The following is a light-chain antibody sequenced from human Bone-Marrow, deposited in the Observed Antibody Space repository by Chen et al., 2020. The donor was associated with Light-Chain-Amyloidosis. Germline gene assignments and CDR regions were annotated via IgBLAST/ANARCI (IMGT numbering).Light chain of an antibody. CDR1: SSDVGGDNH. J-gene: IGLJ1*01. Sequence: QSALTQPASVSRYPRQSFTISCPGTSSDVGGDNHVSWYQQHADKAPKLMIYEVTNWPSWVPDRFSGSKSDNTASLTISGLQTEDEADYFCSSYTITNTLVFGSGTRVTVL. CDR2: EVT. CDR3: SSYTITNTLV. V-gene: IGLV2-14*01.